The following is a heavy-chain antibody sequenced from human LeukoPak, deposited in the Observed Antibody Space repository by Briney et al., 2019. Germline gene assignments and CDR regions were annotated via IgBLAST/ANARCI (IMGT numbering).Heavy chain of an antibody. V-gene: IGHV3-74*01. CDR3: VRDIAPDGTIWFDP. D-gene: IGHD6-13*01. CDR2: ISGDGSTP. CDR1: GFTFTNYW. J-gene: IGHJ5*02. Sequence: GGSLRLSCAASGFTFTNYWMYWVRQAPGKGLVWVSRISGDGSTPTYADSVKGRFTISRDNDKNTLHLQMNSLRVEDTAVYYCVRDIAPDGTIWFDPWGQGTLVTVSS.